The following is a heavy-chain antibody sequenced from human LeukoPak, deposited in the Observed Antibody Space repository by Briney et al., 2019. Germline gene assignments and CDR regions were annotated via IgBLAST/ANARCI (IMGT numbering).Heavy chain of an antibody. CDR3: AMGGSGYFTY. J-gene: IGHJ4*02. D-gene: IGHD6-19*01. CDR2: ISPDGTTT. V-gene: IGHV3-74*01. Sequence: GGSLRLSCAASGFIFSSYWMHWVRQVPGKGLVWVSRISPDGTTTTYADSVKGRFTISRDNAKNTLFLQMHSLGAEDTTVYYCAMGGSGYFTYWGQGTLVTVS. CDR1: GFIFSSYW.